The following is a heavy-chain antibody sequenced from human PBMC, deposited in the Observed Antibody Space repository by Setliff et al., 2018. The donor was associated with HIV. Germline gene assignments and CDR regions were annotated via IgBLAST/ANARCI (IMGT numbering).Heavy chain of an antibody. Sequence: SETLSLTCTVSGDSIGSGSYYWSWIRQPAGEGLEWIGQIHTSGSTNYNPSLKSRVTISIDTSNNQFSLQLSSVTAADTAVYYCARRTYGSGRSDPWGQGTLVTVSS. CDR2: IHTSGST. V-gene: IGHV4-61*09. J-gene: IGHJ5*02. D-gene: IGHD6-19*01. CDR3: ARRTYGSGRSDP. CDR1: GDSIGSGSYY.